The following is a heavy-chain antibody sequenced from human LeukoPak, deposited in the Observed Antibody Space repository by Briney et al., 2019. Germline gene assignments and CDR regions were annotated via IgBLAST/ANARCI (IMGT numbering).Heavy chain of an antibody. V-gene: IGHV1-46*01. CDR3: ARVSDYGDYDNYYYYYMDV. D-gene: IGHD4-17*01. CDR2: INPSGGST. Sequence: ASVEVSCKASGYTFTSYYMHWVRQAPGQGLEWMGIINPSGGSTSYAQKFQGRVTMTRDTSTSTAYMELSSLRSEDTAVYYCARVSDYGDYDNYYYYYMDVWGKGTTVTISS. J-gene: IGHJ6*03. CDR1: GYTFTSYY.